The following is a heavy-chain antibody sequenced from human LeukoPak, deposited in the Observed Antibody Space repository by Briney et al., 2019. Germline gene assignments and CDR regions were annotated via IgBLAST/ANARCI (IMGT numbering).Heavy chain of an antibody. D-gene: IGHD5-24*01. Sequence: GGSLRLSCASSGFTVTRNYMNWFRQAPGKGLEWVSVIHRDGNTYYTDSVKGRFTISRDNSRNTIYLQMNSLRGEDTAVYYCAREGRDGYNLAGVDPWGQGTLVTVSS. V-gene: IGHV3-66*02. J-gene: IGHJ5*02. CDR1: GFTVTRNY. CDR3: AREGRDGYNLAGVDP. CDR2: IHRDGNT.